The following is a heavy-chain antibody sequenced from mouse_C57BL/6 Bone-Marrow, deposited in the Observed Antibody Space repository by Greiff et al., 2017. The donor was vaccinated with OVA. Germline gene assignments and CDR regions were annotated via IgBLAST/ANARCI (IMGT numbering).Heavy chain of an antibody. V-gene: IGHV1-64*01. CDR1: GYTFTSYW. CDR2: IHPNSGNT. CDR3: ARHYYYGSSSHYFDY. D-gene: IGHD1-1*01. J-gene: IGHJ2*01. Sequence: QVQLQQPGAELVKPGASVKLSCKASGYTFTSYWMHWVKQRPGQGLEWIGMIHPNSGNTYYNEKFKGKATLTADKSSSTAYMELRSLTSEDSAVYFCARHYYYGSSSHYFDYWGQGTTLTVSS.